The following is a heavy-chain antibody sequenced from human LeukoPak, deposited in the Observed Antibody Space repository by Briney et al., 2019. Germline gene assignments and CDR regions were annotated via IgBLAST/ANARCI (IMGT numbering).Heavy chain of an antibody. CDR2: IYTSGST. CDR3: ARATWSVSYYYYMDV. V-gene: IGHV4-4*07. Sequence: SETLSLTCTVSGGSISSYYWSWIRQPAGKGLEWIGRIYTSGSTNYNPSLKSRVTISVDTSKNQFSLKLSSVTAADTAVYYCARATWSVSYYYYMDVWGKGTTVTVSS. CDR1: GGSISSYY. J-gene: IGHJ6*03. D-gene: IGHD2-15*01.